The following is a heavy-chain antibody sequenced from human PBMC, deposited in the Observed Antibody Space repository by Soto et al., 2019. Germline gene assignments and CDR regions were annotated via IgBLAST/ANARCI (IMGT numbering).Heavy chain of an antibody. Sequence: QVQLVQSGAEVKKPGASVKVSCKTSGYTFTSYGLSWVRQAPGQGLEWMGRINGYTGNTNYAQKFQGRVTMTTDTSTNTAYLDLWTLISDDTAVYYCARSWVTGKGGMDVWGQGTTVTVSS. CDR3: ARSWVTGKGGMDV. D-gene: IGHD3-16*01. CDR2: INGYTGNT. CDR1: GYTFTSYG. V-gene: IGHV1-18*01. J-gene: IGHJ6*02.